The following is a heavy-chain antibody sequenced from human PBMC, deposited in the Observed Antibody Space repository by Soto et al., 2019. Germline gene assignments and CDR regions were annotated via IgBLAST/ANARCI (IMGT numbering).Heavy chain of an antibody. Sequence: GGSLRLSCAASGFTFSSYALSWVRQAPGKGLEWVSVISGSGGITFYADSVKVRFTVSRDNSKNTLYLQMNSLRAEDTALYYCAIVSAPYYFAYWGQGALVTVSS. CDR1: GFTFSSYA. J-gene: IGHJ4*02. V-gene: IGHV3-23*01. CDR3: AIVSAPYYFAY. CDR2: ISGSGGIT.